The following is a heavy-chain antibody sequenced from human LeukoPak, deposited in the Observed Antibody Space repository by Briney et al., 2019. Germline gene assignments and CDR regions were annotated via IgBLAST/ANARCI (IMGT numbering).Heavy chain of an antibody. D-gene: IGHD2-15*01. CDR3: ARVREGYCTGDRCYGDFFFDN. V-gene: IGHV1-2*02. J-gene: IGHJ5*02. CDR1: GYTLTGYY. CDR2: IEPNSGET. Sequence: GSVSVSCAASGYTLTGYYIHWVRQAPGQGLEWVGWIEPNSGETKFAKTFQGRVTLTRDTTTTTVYMESNSLKSDETAVYCCARVREGYCTGDRCYGDFFFDNWGQGTLVTVTS.